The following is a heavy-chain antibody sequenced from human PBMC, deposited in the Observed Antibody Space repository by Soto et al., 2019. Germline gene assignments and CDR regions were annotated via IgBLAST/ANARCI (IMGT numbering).Heavy chain of an antibody. CDR2: IYYRGST. V-gene: IGHV4-59*01. J-gene: IGHJ4*02. CDR3: ARGGDPEKLVPCYFEC. CDR1: GDSISSYY. Sequence: SETLSLTCTVSGDSISSYYWTWIRQPPGKGLEWIGYIYYRGSTNYNPSLTSRVTISVDTSKNQFSLKLSSATAADTAVYYWARGGDPEKLVPCYFECWGQGTLVTVSS. D-gene: IGHD6-6*01.